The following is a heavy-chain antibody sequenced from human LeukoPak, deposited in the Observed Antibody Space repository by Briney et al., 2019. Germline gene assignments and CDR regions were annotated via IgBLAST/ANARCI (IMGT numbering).Heavy chain of an antibody. CDR3: ARVGYGSARD. CDR1: GFTVSGSY. Sequence: GGSLRLSCVASGFTVSGSYMSWVRQAPGKGLEGVSFIESGGNTNYADSVKGRFTISRDNSKNTLFLQMNSLRVEDTALYYCARVGYGSARDWGQGTLVTVSS. V-gene: IGHV3-66*01. D-gene: IGHD3-10*01. J-gene: IGHJ4*02. CDR2: IESGGNT.